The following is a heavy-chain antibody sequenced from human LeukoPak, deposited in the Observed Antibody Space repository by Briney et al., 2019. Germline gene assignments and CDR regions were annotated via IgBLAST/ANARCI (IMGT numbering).Heavy chain of an antibody. D-gene: IGHD3-10*01. CDR2: GRYDGSNN. J-gene: IGHJ4*02. CDR3: AKRPPGSGLDY. CDR1: GFTFSTYD. Sequence: PGGSLRLSCATSGFTFSTYDMHWVRQAPGKGLEWVAFGRYDGSNNNYADSVQGRFTISRDNSKNTLYLHMTSLRAEDTAVYYCAKRPPGSGLDYWGQGTLVTVSS. V-gene: IGHV3-30*02.